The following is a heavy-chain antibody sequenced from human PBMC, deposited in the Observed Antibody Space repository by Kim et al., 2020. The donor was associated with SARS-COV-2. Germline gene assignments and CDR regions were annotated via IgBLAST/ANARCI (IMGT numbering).Heavy chain of an antibody. D-gene: IGHD3-22*01. CDR2: ISYDGSNK. V-gene: IGHV3-30*03. CDR1: GFTFSSYG. Sequence: GGSLRLSCAASGFTFSSYGMHWVRQAPGKGPEWVAVISYDGSNKYYADSVKGRFTISRDNSKNTLYLQMNSLRAEDTAVYYCVPRGGYDSSAPYWGQGTLVTVSS. CDR3: VPRGGYDSSAPY. J-gene: IGHJ4*02.